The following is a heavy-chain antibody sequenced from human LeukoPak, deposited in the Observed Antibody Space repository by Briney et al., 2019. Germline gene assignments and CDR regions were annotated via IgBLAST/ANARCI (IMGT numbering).Heavy chain of an antibody. CDR1: GFTFSSYW. Sequence: GSLRLSCAASGFTFSSYWMSWVRQAPGQGLEWVANIKQDGSEKYYVDSVKGRFTISRDNAKNSLYLQMNTLRAEDTAVYYCARARPHIVVVTAIPDYWGQGTLVTVSS. D-gene: IGHD2-21*02. CDR3: ARARPHIVVVTAIPDY. CDR2: IKQDGSEK. V-gene: IGHV3-7*01. J-gene: IGHJ4*02.